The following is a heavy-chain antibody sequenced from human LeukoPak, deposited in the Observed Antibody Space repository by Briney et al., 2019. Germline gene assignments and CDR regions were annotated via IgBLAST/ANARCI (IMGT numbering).Heavy chain of an antibody. CDR1: GYTFTRYA. J-gene: IGHJ4*02. CDR2: ISGYNGYT. V-gene: IGHV1-18*01. CDR3: ARGQSNRLLWVGESLSNINPFDY. Sequence: ASVKVSCKASGYTFTRYAISWARQAPGQGLEWMGWISGYNGYTKNAQKFHGRVTMTTDTSTSTANMELRSLRSDDTAVYYCARGQSNRLLWVGESLSNINPFDYWGQGTLVTVSS. D-gene: IGHD3-10*01.